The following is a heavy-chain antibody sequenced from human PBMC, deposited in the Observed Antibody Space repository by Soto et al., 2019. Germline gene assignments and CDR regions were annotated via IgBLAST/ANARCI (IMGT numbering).Heavy chain of an antibody. V-gene: IGHV3-23*01. CDR2: INNSGGRT. D-gene: IGHD6-19*01. CDR3: AKEENIAVAGT. CDR1: GFTFSNYA. Sequence: EVQLLESGGGLVQPGGSQRLSCVASGFTFSNYAMSWVRQAPGKGLEWVSAINNSGGRTYYADSVKGRFTISRDNSKNTLYLQMNSLRAEDTAVYYCAKEENIAVAGTWGQGILVTVSS. J-gene: IGHJ4*02.